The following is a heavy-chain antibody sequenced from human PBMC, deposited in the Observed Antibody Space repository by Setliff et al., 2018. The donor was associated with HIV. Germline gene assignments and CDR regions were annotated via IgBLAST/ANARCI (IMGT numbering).Heavy chain of an antibody. CDR3: ARTGIQLWSHYYFDY. CDR1: GGSISSYY. CDR2: IYYSGST. Sequence: SETLSLTCTVSGGSISSYYWSWIRQPPGKGLEWIGYIYYSGSTNYNPSLKSRVTISVDTSKNQFSLKLSSVTAADTAVYYCARTGIQLWSHYYFDYWGQGTLVTVSS. D-gene: IGHD5-18*01. V-gene: IGHV4-59*01. J-gene: IGHJ4*02.